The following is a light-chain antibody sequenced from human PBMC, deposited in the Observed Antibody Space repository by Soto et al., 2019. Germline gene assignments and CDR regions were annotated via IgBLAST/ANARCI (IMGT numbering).Light chain of an antibody. CDR3: QQRRPWPPGGT. CDR2: DVS. CDR1: QSVGNN. V-gene: IGKV3-11*01. J-gene: IGKJ5*01. Sequence: EIVLTQSPATLSLSPGERATLSCRASQSVGNNLAWYQQKPGQAPRLLICDVSNRATDVPARFSGSGSGTDFTLAIRSLEPEDFAIFYWQQRRPWPPGGTFGQGSRM.